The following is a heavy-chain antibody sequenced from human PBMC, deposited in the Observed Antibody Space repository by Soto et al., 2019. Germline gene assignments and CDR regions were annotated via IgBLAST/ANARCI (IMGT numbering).Heavy chain of an antibody. CDR1: GFSFSADGVG. D-gene: IGHD3-16*01. CDR2: IYWDDDT. J-gene: IGHJ3*01. V-gene: IGHV2-5*02. Sequence: HITLKESGPTLVKPTQPLTLTCIFSGFSFSADGVGVGWIRQPPGKTLEWLALIYWDDDTRYIQSLKSRLTITKHTTKNQVVLTMTIMETLDTAIYVCAHALCGPIWENDSFDVWGQVRVVTVSS. CDR3: AHALCGPIWENDSFDV.